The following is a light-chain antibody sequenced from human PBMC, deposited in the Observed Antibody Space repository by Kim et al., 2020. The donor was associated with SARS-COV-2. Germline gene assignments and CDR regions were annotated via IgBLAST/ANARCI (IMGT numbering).Light chain of an antibody. V-gene: IGLV1-51*01. CDR1: SSNIGSYY. Sequence: GQKVNSSCSGSSSNIGSYYVSWYRQFPGTSPELLIYDNNKRPSGIPDRFSGSKSGRTASLDITGLQPGDEADYYCGTWDTSLLVGVFGGGTQLTVL. CDR2: DNN. J-gene: IGLJ3*02. CDR3: GTWDTSLLVGV.